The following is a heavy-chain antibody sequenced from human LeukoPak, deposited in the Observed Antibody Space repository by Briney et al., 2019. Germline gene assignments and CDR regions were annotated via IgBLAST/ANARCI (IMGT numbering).Heavy chain of an antibody. CDR3: ASFQGATNWRGFDRAFDY. D-gene: IGHD1-26*01. CDR2: IYTSGST. Sequence: PSETLSLTCTVSGGSISSGSYYWSWIRQPAGKGLEWIGRIYTSGSTNYNPSLKSRVTISVDTSKNQFSLKLSSVTAADTAVYYCASFQGATNWRGFDRAFDYWGQGTLVTVSS. V-gene: IGHV4-61*02. CDR1: GGSISSGSYY. J-gene: IGHJ4*02.